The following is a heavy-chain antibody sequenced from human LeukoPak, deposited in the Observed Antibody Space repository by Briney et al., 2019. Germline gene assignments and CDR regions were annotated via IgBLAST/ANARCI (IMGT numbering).Heavy chain of an antibody. V-gene: IGHV4-34*01. CDR2: INHSGST. J-gene: IGHJ4*02. CDR1: GGSFSGYY. D-gene: IGHD2-15*01. Sequence: SETLSLTCAVYGGSFSGYYWSWIRQPPGKGLEWIGEINHSGSTNYNPSLKSRVTISVDTSKNQFSLKLSSVTATDTAVYYCARGPWKSGGSCYSYWGQGTLLTVSS. CDR3: ARGPWKSGGSCYSY.